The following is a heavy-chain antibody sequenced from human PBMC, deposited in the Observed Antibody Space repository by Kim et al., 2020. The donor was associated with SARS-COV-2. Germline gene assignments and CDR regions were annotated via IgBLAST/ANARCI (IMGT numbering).Heavy chain of an antibody. CDR1: GGSISSGGYY. CDR2: IYYSGST. J-gene: IGHJ5*02. V-gene: IGHV4-31*03. D-gene: IGHD3-3*01. CDR3: ARAMGITIFGVVIVNWFDP. Sequence: SETLSLTCTVSGGSISSGGYYWSWIRQHPGKGLEWIGYIYYSGSTYYNPSLKSRVTISVDTSKNQISLKLSSVTAADTAVYYCARAMGITIFGVVIVNWFDPWGQGTLVTVSS.